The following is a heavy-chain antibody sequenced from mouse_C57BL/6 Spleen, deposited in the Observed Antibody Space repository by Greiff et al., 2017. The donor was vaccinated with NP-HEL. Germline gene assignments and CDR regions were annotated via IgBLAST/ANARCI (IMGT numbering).Heavy chain of an antibody. Sequence: QVQLKQSGPELVKPGASVKISCKASGYAFSSSWMNWVKQRPGKGLEWIGRIYPGDGDTNYNGKFKGKATLTADKSSSTAYMQLSSLTSEDSAVYFCARWGKYEYDDWFAYWGQGTLVTVSA. D-gene: IGHD2-4*01. CDR2: IYPGDGDT. CDR3: ARWGKYEYDDWFAY. J-gene: IGHJ3*01. CDR1: GYAFSSSW. V-gene: IGHV1-82*01.